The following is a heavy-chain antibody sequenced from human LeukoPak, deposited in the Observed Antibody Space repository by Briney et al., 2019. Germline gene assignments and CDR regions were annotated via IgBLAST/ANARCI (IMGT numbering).Heavy chain of an antibody. CDR3: ARLVRYCSSTSCYKGFDY. D-gene: IGHD2-2*02. V-gene: IGHV4-34*01. Sequence: SETLSLTCAVYGGSFSGYYWSWIRQPPGKGLEWIGEINHSGSINYNPSLKSRVTISVDTSKNQFSLKLSSVTAADTAVYYCARLVRYCSSTSCYKGFDYWGQGTLVTVSS. CDR1: GGSFSGYY. J-gene: IGHJ4*02. CDR2: INHSGSI.